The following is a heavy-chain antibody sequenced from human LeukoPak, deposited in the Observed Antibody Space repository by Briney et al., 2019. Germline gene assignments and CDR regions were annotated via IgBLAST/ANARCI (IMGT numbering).Heavy chain of an antibody. CDR3: ARGRYYYGSASYYPTRNWFDP. Sequence: SETLSLTCAVYGGSFSGYYWSWIRQPPGKGLEWIGEINHSGSTNYNPSLKSRVTISVDTSKNQFSLKLSSVTAADTAVYYCARGRYYYGSASYYPTRNWFDPWGQGTLVTVSS. J-gene: IGHJ5*02. V-gene: IGHV4-34*01. CDR1: GGSFSGYY. D-gene: IGHD3-10*01. CDR2: INHSGST.